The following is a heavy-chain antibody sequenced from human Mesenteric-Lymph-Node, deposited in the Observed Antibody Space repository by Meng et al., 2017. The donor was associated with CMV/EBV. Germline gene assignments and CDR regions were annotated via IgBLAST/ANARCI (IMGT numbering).Heavy chain of an antibody. D-gene: IGHD6-19*01. CDR2: IFHSEYT. CDR3: ARQVTVAGRGWFDP. CDR1: GGSIGSDSSY. V-gene: IGHV4-39*07. J-gene: IGHJ5*02. Sequence: SETLSLTCSVSGGSIGSDSSYWGWIRQSPGKGLEWIGSIFHSEYTYYNPSLRSRVTLSVDTSKNQFSLRVSSVTAADTAVYYCARQVTVAGRGWFDPWGQGTLVTVSS.